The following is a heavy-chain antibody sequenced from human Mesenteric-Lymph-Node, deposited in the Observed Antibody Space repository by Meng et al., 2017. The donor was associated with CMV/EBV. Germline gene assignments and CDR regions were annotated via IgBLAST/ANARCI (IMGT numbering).Heavy chain of an antibody. J-gene: IGHJ4*02. CDR3: ARDIQYCSSTSCYSVGLDY. Sequence: GESLKISCAASGFTFSSYSMNWVRQAPGKGLEWVSSISSSSYIYYADSVKGRFTISRDNAKNSLYLQMNSLRAEDTAVYYCARDIQYCSSTSCYSVGLDYWGQGTLVTVSS. V-gene: IGHV3-21*01. CDR2: ISSSSYI. D-gene: IGHD2-2*01. CDR1: GFTFSSYS.